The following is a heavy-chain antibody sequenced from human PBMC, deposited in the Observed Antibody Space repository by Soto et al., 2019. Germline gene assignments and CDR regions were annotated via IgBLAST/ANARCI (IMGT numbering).Heavy chain of an antibody. Sequence: PSETLSLTCTVSGGSISSGGYYWSWIRQHPGKGLEWIGYIYYSGSTYYNPSLKSRVTISVDTSKNQFSLKLSSVTADDTGVYFWARAGNRFRTTNWLDPWGQGTLVTVPQ. CDR1: GGSISSGGYY. CDR2: IYYSGST. CDR3: ARAGNRFRTTNWLDP. J-gene: IGHJ5*02. V-gene: IGHV4-31*03. D-gene: IGHD1-7*01.